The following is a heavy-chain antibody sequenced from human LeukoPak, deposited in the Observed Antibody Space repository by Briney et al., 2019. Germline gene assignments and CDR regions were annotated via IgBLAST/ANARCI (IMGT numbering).Heavy chain of an antibody. Sequence: ASVKVSCKVSGYTLTELSMHWVRQAPGKGLEWMGGFDPEDGETIYAQKFQGRVTMTEDTSTDTAYMELSSLRSEDTAVYYCATEVTMVGGFDYWGQGTLVTVSS. D-gene: IGHD3-10*01. CDR1: GYTLTELS. CDR2: FDPEDGET. V-gene: IGHV1-24*01. CDR3: ATEVTMVGGFDY. J-gene: IGHJ4*02.